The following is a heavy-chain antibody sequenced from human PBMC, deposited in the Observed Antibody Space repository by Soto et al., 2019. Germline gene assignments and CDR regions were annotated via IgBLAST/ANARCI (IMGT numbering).Heavy chain of an antibody. D-gene: IGHD2-2*01. CDR2: IKSKTDGGAT. Sequence: GGSLRLSCAASGFTFSNAWMSWVRQAPGKGLEWVGRIKSKTDGGATDYAAPVKGRFTLSRDDSKNTLYLQMNSLKTEDTAVYYCTTGTMAVPHAYYFDYWGQGTLVTV. CDR1: GFTFSNAW. CDR3: TTGTMAVPHAYYFDY. V-gene: IGHV3-15*01. J-gene: IGHJ4*02.